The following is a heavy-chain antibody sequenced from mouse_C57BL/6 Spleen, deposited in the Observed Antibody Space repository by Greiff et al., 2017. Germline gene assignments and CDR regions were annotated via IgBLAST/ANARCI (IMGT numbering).Heavy chain of an antibody. V-gene: IGHV5-6*01. CDR3: ARHYDDYPFAY. D-gene: IGHD2-3*01. Sequence: EVKLMESGGDLVKPGGSLKLSCAASGFTFSSYGMSWVRQTPDKRLEWVATISSGGSYTYYPDSVKGRFTISRDNAKNTLYLQMSSLKSEDTAMYYCARHYDDYPFAYWGQGTLVTVSA. J-gene: IGHJ3*01. CDR1: GFTFSSYG. CDR2: ISSGGSYT.